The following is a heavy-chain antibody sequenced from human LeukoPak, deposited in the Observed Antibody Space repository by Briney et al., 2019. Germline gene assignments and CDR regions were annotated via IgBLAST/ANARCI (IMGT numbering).Heavy chain of an antibody. Sequence: PGGSLRLSCVVSGFTFSNAWMTWVRQAPGRGLEWVGRIKSRIDGGTTEYAAPVKGRFTISRDDSKDTLFLQMNSLMTEDTALYYCAEGDGWIPNWGQGTLVTVSS. V-gene: IGHV3-15*01. CDR1: GFTFSNAW. D-gene: IGHD5-18*01. CDR3: AEGDGWIPN. CDR2: IKSRIDGGTT. J-gene: IGHJ4*02.